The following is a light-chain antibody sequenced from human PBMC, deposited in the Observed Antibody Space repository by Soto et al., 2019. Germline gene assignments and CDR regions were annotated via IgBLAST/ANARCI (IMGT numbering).Light chain of an antibody. CDR1: SSDVGSYNS. Sequence: QSALTQPPSASGSPGQSVTISCTGTSSDVGSYNSVSWYQQHAGKAPKLMIFEVNKRPSGVPDRFYGSKSGNTASLTVSGLQAADEADYYCSSYAGSNNYVFGTGTKLTVL. CDR2: EVN. J-gene: IGLJ1*01. CDR3: SSYAGSNNYV. V-gene: IGLV2-8*01.